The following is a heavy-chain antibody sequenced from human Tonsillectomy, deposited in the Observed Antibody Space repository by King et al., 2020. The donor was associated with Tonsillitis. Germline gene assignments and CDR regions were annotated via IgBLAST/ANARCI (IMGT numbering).Heavy chain of an antibody. CDR1: GGSISSYY. V-gene: IGHV4-59*08. J-gene: IGHJ3*02. D-gene: IGHD3-22*01. CDR2: IYYSGST. CDR3: ARHVPSIVVDPAAFDI. Sequence: LQLQESGPGLVKPSATLSHTSTVSGGSISSYYWSWIRQPPGKGLEWIGYIYYSGSTNYNPSLKSRVTISVDTSKNQFSLKLSSVTAADTAVYYCARHVPSIVVDPAAFDIWGQGTMVTVSS.